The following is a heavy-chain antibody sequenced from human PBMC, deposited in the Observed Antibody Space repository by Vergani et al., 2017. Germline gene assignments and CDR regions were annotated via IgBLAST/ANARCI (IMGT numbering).Heavy chain of an antibody. Sequence: EVQLVESGGGLVQPGGSLRLSCAASGFTFSSYEMNWVRQAPGKGLEWVSYISSSGSTIYYADSVKGRFTISRDNTKNSLYLQMNSLRAEDTAVYYCASDSPLVVPAAIVYYYYGMDVWGQGTMVTVSS. CDR2: ISSSGSTI. CDR3: ASDSPLVVPAAIVYYYYGMDV. CDR1: GFTFSSYE. V-gene: IGHV3-48*03. J-gene: IGHJ6*02. D-gene: IGHD2-2*01.